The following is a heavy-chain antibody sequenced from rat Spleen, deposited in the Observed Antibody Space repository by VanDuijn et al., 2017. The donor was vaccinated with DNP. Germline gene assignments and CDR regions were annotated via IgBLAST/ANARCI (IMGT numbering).Heavy chain of an antibody. J-gene: IGHJ4*01. CDR2: ISYSGTT. D-gene: IGHD1-12*02. CDR3: ASYYYDGYYAMDA. Sequence: EVQLQESGPGLVKPSQSLSLTCSVTAYSITTNYWGWIRKFPGNKMAWIGHISYSGTTTYHPSLKSRISITRDTSKNQFFLQFNSVTTEDTATYYCASYYYDGYYAMDAWGQGTSVTVSS. V-gene: IGHV3-1*01. CDR1: AYSITTNY.